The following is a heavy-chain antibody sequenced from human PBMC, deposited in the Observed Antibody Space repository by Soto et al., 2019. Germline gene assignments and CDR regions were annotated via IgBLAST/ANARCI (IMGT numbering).Heavy chain of an antibody. CDR1: GFTVSSNY. CDR3: ARANWNQNYHFDY. CDR2: IFGGGST. Sequence: PGGSLRLSCAASGFTVSSNYMAWVRQAPGKGLEWVSVIFGGGSTYYADSVKGRFTISRDNSKNTLYVQMNNLRAEDTAVYYCARANWNQNYHFDYWGQGPLVTFSS. V-gene: IGHV3-53*01. D-gene: IGHD1-1*01. J-gene: IGHJ4*02.